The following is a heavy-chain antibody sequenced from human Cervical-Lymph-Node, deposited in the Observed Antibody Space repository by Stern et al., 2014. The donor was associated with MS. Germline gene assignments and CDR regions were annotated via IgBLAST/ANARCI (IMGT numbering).Heavy chain of an antibody. CDR3: ATWGTGSSPALLY. Sequence: VQLVQSGSEFKKPGASVKVSCKASGYSITASPVNWVRQAPGQGLKWMGWINTKTGNPTFAQDFTGRFVFSLDTSLNTSYLQIHSLKAEDSAVYFCATWGTGSSPALLYWGQGTLVTVSS. J-gene: IGHJ4*02. CDR2: INTKTGNP. CDR1: GYSITASP. D-gene: IGHD6-6*01. V-gene: IGHV7-4-1*01.